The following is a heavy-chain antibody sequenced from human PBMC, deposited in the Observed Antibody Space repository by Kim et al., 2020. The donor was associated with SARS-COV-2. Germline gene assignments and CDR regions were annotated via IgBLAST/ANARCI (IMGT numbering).Heavy chain of an antibody. CDR1: GFTFSSYW. CDR3: ARALHLGMDV. V-gene: IGHV3-74*01. Sequence: GGSLRLSCAASGFTFSSYWMYWVRQVPGKGLVWVSRINSDGSRTNYADSVKDRFTISRDNAKNTVYLQMNSLRAEDTAVYYCARALHLGMDVWGQGTTVTVSS. CDR2: INSDGSRT. J-gene: IGHJ6*02.